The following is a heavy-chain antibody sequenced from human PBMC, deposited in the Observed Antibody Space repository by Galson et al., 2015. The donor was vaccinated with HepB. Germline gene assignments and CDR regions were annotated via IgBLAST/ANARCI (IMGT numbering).Heavy chain of an antibody. V-gene: IGHV1-69*10. CDR1: GGTFSSYA. J-gene: IGHJ3*02. D-gene: IGHD1-26*01. CDR2: IIPILGIA. Sequence: SVKVSCKASGGTFSSYAISWVRQAPGQGLEWMGGIIPILGIANYAQKFQDRVTITADKSTSTAYMELSSLRSEDTAVYYCARVAKQDGAFDIWGQGTMVTVSS. CDR3: ARVAKQDGAFDI.